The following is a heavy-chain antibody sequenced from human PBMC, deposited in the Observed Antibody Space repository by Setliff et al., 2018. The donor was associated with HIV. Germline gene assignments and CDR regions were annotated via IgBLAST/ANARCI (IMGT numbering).Heavy chain of an antibody. CDR3: ARAPPYMYAFDI. CDR1: GYSISSGYY. Sequence: PSETLSLTCTVSGYSISSGYYWGWIRQPPGKGLEWIGSIYHSGSTYYNPSLKSRVTMSIDTSKNQFSLRLNSVTAADTAVYYCARAPPYMYAFDIWGQGTMVTVSS. D-gene: IGHD2-2*02. J-gene: IGHJ3*02. CDR2: IYHSGST. V-gene: IGHV4-38-2*02.